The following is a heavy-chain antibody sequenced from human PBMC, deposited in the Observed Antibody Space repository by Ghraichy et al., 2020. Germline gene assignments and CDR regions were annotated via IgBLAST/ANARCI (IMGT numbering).Heavy chain of an antibody. CDR2: IYSGGST. V-gene: IGHV3-53*01. CDR1: GFTVSSNY. D-gene: IGHD1-26*01. CDR3: ARGEPPSWAFDI. Sequence: GGSLRLSCAASGFTVSSNYMSWVRQAPGKGLEWVSVIYSGGSTYYADSVKGRFTISRDNSKNTLYLQMNSLRAEDTTVYYCARGEPPSWAFDIWGQGTMVTVSS. J-gene: IGHJ3*02.